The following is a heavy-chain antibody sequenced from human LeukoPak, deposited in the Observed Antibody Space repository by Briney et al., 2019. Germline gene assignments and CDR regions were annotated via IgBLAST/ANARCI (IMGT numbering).Heavy chain of an antibody. CDR2: IIPIFGTA. V-gene: IGHV1-69*06. CDR3: ARADGSGSLNCFDP. Sequence: ASVKVSCKASGGTFSSYAISWVRQAPGQGLEWMGGIIPIFGTANYAQKFQGRVAITADKSTSTAYMELSSLRSEDTAVYYCARADGSGSLNCFDPWGQGSLVTVSS. J-gene: IGHJ5*02. CDR1: GGTFSSYA. D-gene: IGHD3-10*01.